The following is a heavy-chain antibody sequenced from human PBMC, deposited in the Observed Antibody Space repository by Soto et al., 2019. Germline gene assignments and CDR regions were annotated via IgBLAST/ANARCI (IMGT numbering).Heavy chain of an antibody. D-gene: IGHD1-26*01. CDR3: AYGGSCDY. J-gene: IGHJ4*02. Sequence: EVQLVESGGGLVQPGGSLRLSCAASGFSFNTYEMNWVRQAPGKGLEWVSYISTSGSTIYYADSVKGRFTISRDNGKNTLYLQMNSLRAEDTAVYYCAYGGSCDYWGQGTQVTVSS. CDR2: ISTSGSTI. V-gene: IGHV3-48*03. CDR1: GFSFNTYE.